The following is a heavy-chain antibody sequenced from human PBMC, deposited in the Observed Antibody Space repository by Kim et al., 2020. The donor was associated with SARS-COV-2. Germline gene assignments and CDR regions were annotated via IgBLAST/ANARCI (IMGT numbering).Heavy chain of an antibody. V-gene: IGHV4-61*02. CDR1: GGSISSGSYY. CDR3: AREGVATVNFDY. D-gene: IGHD5-12*01. Sequence: SETLSLTCTVSGGSISSGSYYWSWIRQPAGKGLEWIGRIYTSGSTNYNPSLKSRVTISVDTSKNQFSLKLSSVTAADTAVYYCAREGVATVNFDYWGQGTLVTVSS. J-gene: IGHJ4*02. CDR2: IYTSGST.